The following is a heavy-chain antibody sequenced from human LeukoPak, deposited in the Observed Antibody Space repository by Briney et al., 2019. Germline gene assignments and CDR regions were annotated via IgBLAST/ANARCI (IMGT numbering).Heavy chain of an antibody. V-gene: IGHV4-61*10. J-gene: IGHJ4*02. CDR1: GGSVSTGSYY. Sequence: PSETLSLTCTVSGGSVSTGSYYWSWIRQPAGRGLEWIGHIHTSGTMNYNASLKSRVRISVDTSKNQFSLRLSSVTAADTAVYYCARVTGYIVEDYFDYWGQGTLVTVSS. D-gene: IGHD3-22*01. CDR3: ARVTGYIVEDYFDY. CDR2: IHTSGTM.